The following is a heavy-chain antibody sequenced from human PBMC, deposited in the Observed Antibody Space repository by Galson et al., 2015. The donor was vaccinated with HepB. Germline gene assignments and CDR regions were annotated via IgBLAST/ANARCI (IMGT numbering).Heavy chain of an antibody. D-gene: IGHD2-2*02. J-gene: IGHJ3*02. CDR2: ISYDGGAK. CDR1: GFTFSTYA. V-gene: IGHV3-30-3*01. CDR3: AREIPPGIDAFDI. Sequence: SLRLSCAASGFTFSTYAMHWVRQAPGKGLEWVALISYDGGAKYYADSVKGRFSISRDNSKNTLYLQMNSLRAEDTAVYYCAREIPPGIDAFDIWGQGTVVTVSS.